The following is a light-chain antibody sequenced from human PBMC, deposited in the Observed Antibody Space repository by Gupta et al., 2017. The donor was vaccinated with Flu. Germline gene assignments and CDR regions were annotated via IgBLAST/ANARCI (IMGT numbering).Light chain of an antibody. CDR3: ASYTTTSTWL. CDR2: EVT. Sequence: QSTLTQPASVSGSPGQSITISCTGTSSDVGGYSYVSWYQQHPGKAPKLMIYEVTDRPSGISNRFPGSKSGNTASLTISGLQAEDEADYFCASYTTTSTWLFGGGTKLTVL. V-gene: IGLV2-14*01. CDR1: SSDVGGYSY. J-gene: IGLJ3*02.